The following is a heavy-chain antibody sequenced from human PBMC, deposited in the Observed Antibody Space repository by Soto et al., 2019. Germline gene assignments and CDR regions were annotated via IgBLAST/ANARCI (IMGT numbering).Heavy chain of an antibody. V-gene: IGHV3-74*01. CDR1: GFTFTSYW. D-gene: IGHD4-17*01. CDR3: ARVAVTTYYFDY. J-gene: IGHJ4*01. Sequence: EVQLVESGGDLVQPGGSLRLPCAASGFTFTSYWMHWVRQTPGKGLVWVSRINPDGSRTSYADSVKGRFTISRDNAKNTLYPQMNSLGAEDTAVYYCARVAVTTYYFDYWGHGTLVTVSS. CDR2: INPDGSRT.